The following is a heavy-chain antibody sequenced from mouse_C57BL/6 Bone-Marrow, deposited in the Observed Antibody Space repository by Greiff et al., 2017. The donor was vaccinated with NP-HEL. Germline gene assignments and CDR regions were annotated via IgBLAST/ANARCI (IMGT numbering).Heavy chain of an antibody. CDR1: GYTFPSYW. Sequence: QVQLQQPGAELVMPGASVKLSCKASGYTFPSYWMHWVKQRPGQGLEWIGEIDPSDSYTNYNQKFKGKSILTVDKSSSTAYMQLSSLTSEDSAVYYFAIGWYYGDYWGQGTTLTVSS. V-gene: IGHV1-69*01. CDR2: IDPSDSYT. CDR3: AIGWYYGDY. D-gene: IGHD2-10*02. J-gene: IGHJ2*01.